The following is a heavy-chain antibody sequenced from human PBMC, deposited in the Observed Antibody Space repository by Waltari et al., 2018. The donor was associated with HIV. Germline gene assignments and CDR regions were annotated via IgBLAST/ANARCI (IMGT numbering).Heavy chain of an antibody. CDR3: AAPRYFDWSAYYYYGMDV. Sequence: QVQLVQSGSEWKKPGASVKVSCKASGYTFTSYAMTWVRQAPGQGLEWTGWINTNTGNPTYAQVFTGRFVFSLDTSVSTAYLQISSLKAEDTAVYYCAAPRYFDWSAYYYYGMDVWGQGTTVTVSS. J-gene: IGHJ6*02. CDR1: GYTFTSYA. CDR2: INTNTGNP. D-gene: IGHD3-9*01. V-gene: IGHV7-4-1*02.